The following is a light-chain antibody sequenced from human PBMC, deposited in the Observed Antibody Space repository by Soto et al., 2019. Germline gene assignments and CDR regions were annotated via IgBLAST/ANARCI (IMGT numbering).Light chain of an antibody. V-gene: IGKV1-5*03. CDR1: QSISSW. CDR2: KAS. J-gene: IGKJ1*01. CDR3: QQYNSYPRT. Sequence: DIQRTQSPSTLYASVGDRVTITCRASQSISSWLAGYQQKPGKAPKLLIYKASSLESGVPSRFSGSGSVTEFTLTISSLQPDDFATYYCQQYNSYPRTFGQGTKVEIK.